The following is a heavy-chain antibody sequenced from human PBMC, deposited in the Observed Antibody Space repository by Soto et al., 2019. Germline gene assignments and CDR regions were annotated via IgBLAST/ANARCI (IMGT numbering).Heavy chain of an antibody. V-gene: IGHV3-21*01. CDR2: ISSSSSYI. Sequence: PGGSLRLYCAASGFTFSSYSMNWVRQAPGKGLEWVSSISSSSSYIYYADSVKGRFTISRDNAKNSLYLQMNSLRAEDTAVYYCARVGGGYQLLHAFDIWGQGTMVTVSS. CDR3: ARVGGGYQLLHAFDI. D-gene: IGHD2-2*01. J-gene: IGHJ3*02. CDR1: GFTFSSYS.